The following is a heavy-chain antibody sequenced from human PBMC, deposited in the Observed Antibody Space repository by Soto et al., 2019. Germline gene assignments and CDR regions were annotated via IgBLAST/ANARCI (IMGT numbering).Heavy chain of an antibody. CDR1: GGSISSYY. CDR3: ARGGGYIDY. V-gene: IGHV4-59*01. D-gene: IGHD5-12*01. CDR2: IYYSGST. J-gene: IGHJ4*02. Sequence: SETLPLTCTVSGGSISSYYWRWIRQPPGKGLEWIGYIYYSGSTNYNPSLKSRVTISVDTSKNQFSLKLSSVTAADTAVYYCARGGGYIDYWGQGTLVTVSS.